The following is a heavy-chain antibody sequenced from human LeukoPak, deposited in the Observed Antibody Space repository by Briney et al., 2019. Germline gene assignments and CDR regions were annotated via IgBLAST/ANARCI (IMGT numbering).Heavy chain of an antibody. CDR1: GFIFRNYA. J-gene: IGHJ4*02. D-gene: IGHD3-22*01. Sequence: GGSLRLSCAASGFIFRNYAMNWVRQAPGKGLEWGSYISGSSSTIYYADSVKGRFTISRDNGKNTLYLQMNSLRAEDTAVYYCARGSTYYDSSGQVPFDYWGQGTLVTVSS. V-gene: IGHV3-48*01. CDR3: ARGSTYYDSSGQVPFDY. CDR2: ISGSSSTI.